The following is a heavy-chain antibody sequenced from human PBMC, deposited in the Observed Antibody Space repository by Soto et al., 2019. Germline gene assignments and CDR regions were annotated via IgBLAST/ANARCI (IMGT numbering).Heavy chain of an antibody. CDR2: IYSGGST. Sequence: PGGSLRLSCAASGFTFSTFAMSWVRQAPGKGLEWVSVIYSGGSTYYADSVKGRFTISRHNSKNTLYLQMNSLRAEDTAVYYCARVPVSERGQYYYYYGMDVWGQGTTVTVSS. D-gene: IGHD3-10*01. CDR3: ARVPVSERGQYYYYYGMDV. V-gene: IGHV3-66*02. J-gene: IGHJ6*02. CDR1: GFTFSTFA.